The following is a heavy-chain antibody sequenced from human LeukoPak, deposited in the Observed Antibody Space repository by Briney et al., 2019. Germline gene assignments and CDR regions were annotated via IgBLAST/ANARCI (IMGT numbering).Heavy chain of an antibody. V-gene: IGHV3-48*01. Sequence: GGSLRLSCAASGFTFSSYSMNWVRQAPGKGLEWVSYISSSSSTIYYADSVKGRFTISRDNAKNSLYLQMNSLRAEDTAVYYCARNLYYGSGSSPDYWGQGTLVTVSS. CDR2: ISSSSSTI. D-gene: IGHD3-10*01. J-gene: IGHJ4*02. CDR3: ARNLYYGSGSSPDY. CDR1: GFTFSSYS.